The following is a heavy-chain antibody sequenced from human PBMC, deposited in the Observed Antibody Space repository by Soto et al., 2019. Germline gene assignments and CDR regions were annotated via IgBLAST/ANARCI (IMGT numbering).Heavy chain of an antibody. J-gene: IGHJ5*02. CDR3: AKDQLYIWGVIHNWFDP. Sequence: ASVKVSCKASGYILTNYWMHWVRQAPGQGLEWMGWINPNSGGTNYAQKFQGWVTMTRDTSISTAYMELSRLRSDDTAVYYCAKDQLYIWGVIHNWFDPWGQGTLVTVSS. V-gene: IGHV1-2*04. CDR1: GYILTNYW. CDR2: INPNSGGT. D-gene: IGHD3-10*02.